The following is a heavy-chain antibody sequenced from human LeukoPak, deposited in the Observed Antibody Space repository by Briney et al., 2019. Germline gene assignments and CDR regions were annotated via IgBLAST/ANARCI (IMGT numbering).Heavy chain of an antibody. CDR1: GFTFSSYS. V-gene: IGHV3-21*01. CDR2: ISGSSKSI. J-gene: IGHJ4*02. Sequence: GGSLSLSCAASGFTFSSYSMNWVRQAPGKGLEWVSSISGSSKSIYYADSVRDRFTISRDNAKNSLYLQMNSLRAEDTAVYYCARSNYYGSGSYYDYWGQGTLVTVSS. D-gene: IGHD3-10*01. CDR3: ARSNYYGSGSYYDY.